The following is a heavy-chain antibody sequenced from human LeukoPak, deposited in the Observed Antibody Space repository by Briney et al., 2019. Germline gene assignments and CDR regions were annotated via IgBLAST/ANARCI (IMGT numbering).Heavy chain of an antibody. V-gene: IGHV4-39*01. D-gene: IGHD3-10*01. J-gene: IGHJ4*02. CDR3: ARGSTAVRGVFSFDY. CDR1: VGSIIRRRYS. Sequence: SETLSLTCTVSVGSIIRRRYSWGWIRQPPTNSLDWIGSIYYSGSTYYNPSLKSRVTISVDTSKNQFSLKLSSVTAADTAVYYCARGSTAVRGVFSFDYWGQGTLVTVSS. CDR2: IYYSGST.